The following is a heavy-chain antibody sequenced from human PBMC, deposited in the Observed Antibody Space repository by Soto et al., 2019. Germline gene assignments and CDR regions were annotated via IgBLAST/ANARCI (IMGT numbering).Heavy chain of an antibody. D-gene: IGHD3-9*01. J-gene: IGHJ4*02. CDR3: ASLSRPSTVDSYYFDY. CDR1: GGSVSSGSYY. CDR2: IYYSGST. Sequence: LSLTCTVSGGSVSSGSYYWSWIRQPPGKGLEWIGYIYYSGSTNYNPSLKSRVTISVDTSKNQFSLKLSSVTAADTAVYYCASLSRPSTVDSYYFDYWGQGTLVTVSS. V-gene: IGHV4-61*01.